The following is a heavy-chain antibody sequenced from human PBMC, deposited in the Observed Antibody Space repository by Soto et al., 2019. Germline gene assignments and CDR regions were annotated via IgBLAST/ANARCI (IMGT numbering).Heavy chain of an antibody. CDR2: TYYRSKWYD. CDR1: GDSVSSNSAA. D-gene: IGHD3-22*01. J-gene: IGHJ4*02. Sequence: QVPLQQSGPRLVKPSQTLSLTCAISGDSVSSNSAAWNWLRQSPSRGLEWLGRTYYRSKWYDDYALSVSGRITVNPDTSKNQFSLQLNSVTPEDTAVYYCARAYDDSVNYIQYFDYWGQGTLVTVSS. CDR3: ARAYDDSVNYIQYFDY. V-gene: IGHV6-1*01.